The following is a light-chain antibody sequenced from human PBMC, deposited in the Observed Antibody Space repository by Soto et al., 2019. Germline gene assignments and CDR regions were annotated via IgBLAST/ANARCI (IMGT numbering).Light chain of an antibody. V-gene: IGKV2-30*01. Sequence: DVVMTQSPISLPVTLGQPASISCRSSQSLVYSDGNTYLNWFQQRPGQSPRRLIYKVSTRDSGVPDRFSGSGSGTDFTLKISRVEAEDVGVYYCMQGTHWPPITFGQGTRLEIK. CDR1: QSLVYSDGNTY. CDR3: MQGTHWPPIT. J-gene: IGKJ5*01. CDR2: KVS.